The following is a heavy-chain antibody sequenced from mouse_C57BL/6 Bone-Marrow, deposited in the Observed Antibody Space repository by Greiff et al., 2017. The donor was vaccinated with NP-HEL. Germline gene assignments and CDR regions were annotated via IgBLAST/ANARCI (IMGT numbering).Heavy chain of an antibody. Sequence: QVQLQQPGAELVRPGSSVKLSCKASGYTFTSYWMDWVKQRPGQGLEWIGNIYPSDSETHYNQKFKDKATLTVDKSSSTAYMQRSSLTSEDSAVYYCARDYYGSSSYFDYWGQGTTLTVSS. V-gene: IGHV1-61*01. D-gene: IGHD1-1*01. J-gene: IGHJ2*01. CDR1: GYTFTSYW. CDR2: IYPSDSET. CDR3: ARDYYGSSSYFDY.